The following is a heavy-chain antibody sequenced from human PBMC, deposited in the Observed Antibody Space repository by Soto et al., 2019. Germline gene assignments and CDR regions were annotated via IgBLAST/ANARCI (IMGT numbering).Heavy chain of an antibody. CDR1: GYTFTSYG. D-gene: IGHD3-9*01. Sequence: ASVQVSCKASGYTFTSYGISWVRQAPGQGLEWMGWISAYNGNKNYAQKLQGRVTMTTDTSTSTAYMELRSLRSDDTDVYYCARISHGMLTGYLTDNWFDPWGQGTLVTVSS. CDR3: ARISHGMLTGYLTDNWFDP. V-gene: IGHV1-18*04. CDR2: ISAYNGNK. J-gene: IGHJ5*02.